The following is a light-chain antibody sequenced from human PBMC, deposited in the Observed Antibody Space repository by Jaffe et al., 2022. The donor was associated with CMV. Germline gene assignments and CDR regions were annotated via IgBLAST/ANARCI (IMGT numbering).Light chain of an antibody. J-gene: IGLJ1*01. Sequence: QSALTQPASVSGSPGQSITISCTGSSSDVGGYNYVSWYQQHPGKAPKLMIYDVSNRPSGVSNRFSGSKSGNTASLTISGLQAEDEADYYCSSYTNSGTLYVFGTGTKVTVL. CDR3: SSYTNSGTLYV. CDR1: SSDVGGYNY. V-gene: IGLV2-14*03. CDR2: DVS.